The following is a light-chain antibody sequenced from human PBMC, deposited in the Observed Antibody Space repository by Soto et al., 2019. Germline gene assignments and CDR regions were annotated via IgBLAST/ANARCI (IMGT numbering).Light chain of an antibody. J-gene: IGKJ1*01. CDR3: QQYFDWPPMT. Sequence: VVTQSPATLSVSRGERATLSCWASVTVATNLAWYQQKPGQAPRLLISGASTRAAGISDRCRGSGSGTEVTLTSRSLRSDASATYYCQQYFDWPPMTFGPGTKVEI. CDR1: VTVATN. V-gene: IGKV3-15*01. CDR2: GAS.